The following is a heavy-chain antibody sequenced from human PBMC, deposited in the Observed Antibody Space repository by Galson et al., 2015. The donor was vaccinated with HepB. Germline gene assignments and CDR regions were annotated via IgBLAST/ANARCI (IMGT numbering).Heavy chain of an antibody. D-gene: IGHD2-8*01. CDR1: GYSLTSYW. J-gene: IGHJ2*01. CDR3: AKWHVNWYFDL. CDR2: IDPSDSYT. V-gene: IGHV5-10-1*01. Sequence: QSGAEVKKPGESLRISCKVSGYSLTSYWISWARQMPGKGLEWMGRIDPSDSYTNYSPSFQGHVTISADKSISTAYLQWSSLKASDTAMYYCAKWHVNWYFDLWGRGTLVTVSS.